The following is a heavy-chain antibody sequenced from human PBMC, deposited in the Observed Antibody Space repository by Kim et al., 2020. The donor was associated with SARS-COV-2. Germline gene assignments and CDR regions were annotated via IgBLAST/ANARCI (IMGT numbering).Heavy chain of an antibody. CDR3: ARGAPGIVVVSPWFDP. Sequence: ASVKVSCKASGYTFTDYYMHWVRQAPGQGLEWMGWINPKSGGTNYAQKFQGWVTMTRYTSISTAYMEINRLRSDDTAVYYCARGAPGIVVVSPWFDPWGQGTLVTVSS. CDR1: GYTFTDYY. CDR2: INPKSGGT. J-gene: IGHJ5*02. D-gene: IGHD3-22*01. V-gene: IGHV1-2*04.